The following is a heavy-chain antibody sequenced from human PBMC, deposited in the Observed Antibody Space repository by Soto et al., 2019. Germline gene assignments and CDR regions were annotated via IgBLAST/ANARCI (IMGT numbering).Heavy chain of an antibody. CDR2: ISYDGSNK. Sequence: QVQLVESGGGVVQPGRSLRLSCAASGFTFSSYAMHWVRQAPGKGLEWVAVISYDGSNKYYADSVKGRFTISRDNSKNTLYLQMNSLRAEDTAVYYCARGIAARPNYYYGMDVWGQGTTVTVSS. CDR3: ARGIAARPNYYYGMDV. J-gene: IGHJ6*02. V-gene: IGHV3-30-3*01. CDR1: GFTFSSYA. D-gene: IGHD6-6*01.